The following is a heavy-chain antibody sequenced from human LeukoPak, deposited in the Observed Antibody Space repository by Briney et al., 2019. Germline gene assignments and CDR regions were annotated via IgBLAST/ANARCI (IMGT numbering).Heavy chain of an antibody. J-gene: IGHJ4*02. CDR2: IYTSGST. Sequence: SETLSLTCTVSVVSISSGSYYWSWIRQPPGKGLEWIGRIYTSGSTNYNPSLKSRVTISVDTSKNQFSLKLSSVTAADTAVYYCASSDFWSGYYIDYWGQGTLVTVSS. D-gene: IGHD3-3*01. CDR3: ASSDFWSGYYIDY. CDR1: VVSISSGSYY. V-gene: IGHV4-61*02.